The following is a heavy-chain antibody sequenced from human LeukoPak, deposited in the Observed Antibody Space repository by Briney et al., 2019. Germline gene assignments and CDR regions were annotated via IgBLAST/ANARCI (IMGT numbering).Heavy chain of an antibody. CDR3: ARVKFQEKYFDY. CDR1: GFTFSSYS. V-gene: IGHV3-21*01. J-gene: IGHJ4*02. CDR2: INSSSSYI. Sequence: GGSLTLSCAASGFTFSSYSMNWVRQAPGKGLEWVSSINSSSSYIYYADSVKGRFTISRDNAKNSLYLQVNSLRAEDTAVYYCARVKFQEKYFDYWGQGTLVTVSS.